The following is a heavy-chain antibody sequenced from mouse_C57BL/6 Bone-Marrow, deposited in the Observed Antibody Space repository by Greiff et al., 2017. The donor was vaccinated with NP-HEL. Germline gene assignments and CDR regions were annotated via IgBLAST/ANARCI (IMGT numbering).Heavy chain of an antibody. Sequence: EVQRVESGGGLVQPGGSLKLSCAASGFTFSDYGMAWVRQAPRKGPEWVAFISNLAYSIYYADTVTGRFTISRENAKNNLYLEMSSLRSEDTAMYYCARLYYGSSYEAMDYWGQGTSVTVSS. CDR2: ISNLAYSI. V-gene: IGHV5-15*01. CDR3: ARLYYGSSYEAMDY. D-gene: IGHD1-1*01. J-gene: IGHJ4*01. CDR1: GFTFSDYG.